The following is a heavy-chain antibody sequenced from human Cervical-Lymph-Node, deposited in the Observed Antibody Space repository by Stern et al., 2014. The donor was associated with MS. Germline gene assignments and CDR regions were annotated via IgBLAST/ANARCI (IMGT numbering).Heavy chain of an antibody. D-gene: IGHD2/OR15-2a*01. CDR2: IYYSGST. V-gene: IGHV4-59*01. Sequence: LQLQESGPGLVKPSETLSLTCTVSGGSISSYYWSWIRQPPGKGLEWIGYIYYSGSTNYNPSLKSRVTISVDTSKNQFSLKLSSVTAADTAVYYCARAINRDWFDPWGQGTLVTVSS. CDR3: ARAINRDWFDP. J-gene: IGHJ5*02. CDR1: GGSISSYY.